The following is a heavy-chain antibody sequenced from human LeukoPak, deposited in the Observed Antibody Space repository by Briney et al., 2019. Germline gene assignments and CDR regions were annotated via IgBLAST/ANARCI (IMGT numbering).Heavy chain of an antibody. Sequence: ASVKVSCKASGYTFTGYYMHWVRQAHGQGLEWMGWINPNSGGTNYAQKFQGRVTMTRDTSISTAYMELSRLTSDDTAVYYCARGVAEAVNWFDPWGQGTLVTVSS. D-gene: IGHD6-13*01. CDR2: INPNSGGT. CDR3: ARGVAEAVNWFDP. CDR1: GYTFTGYY. J-gene: IGHJ5*02. V-gene: IGHV1-2*02.